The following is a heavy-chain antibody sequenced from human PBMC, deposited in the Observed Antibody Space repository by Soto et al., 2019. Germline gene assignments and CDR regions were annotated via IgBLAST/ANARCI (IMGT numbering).Heavy chain of an antibody. J-gene: IGHJ4*02. CDR2: ISHGSSSI. Sequence: GGSLRLSCAASGFSFSNYGMNWVRQAPGKGLEWISYISHGSSSIYYADSFKGRFTISRDNADNSLYLQMNNLRDEDTAVYYCARAAPYGYDYWGPGTLVTVSS. D-gene: IGHD6-25*01. CDR1: GFSFSNYG. V-gene: IGHV3-48*02. CDR3: ARAAPYGYDY.